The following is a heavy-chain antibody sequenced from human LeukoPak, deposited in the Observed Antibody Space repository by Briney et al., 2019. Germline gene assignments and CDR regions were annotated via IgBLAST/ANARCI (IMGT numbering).Heavy chain of an antibody. V-gene: IGHV4-34*01. D-gene: IGHD6-13*01. Sequence: SETLSLTCAVYGGSFSGYYWSWIRQLPGKGLEWIGEINHSGSTNYNPSLKSRVTISVDTPKNQFSLKLSSVTAADTAVYYCARGLAGIAAAGGAFDYWGQGTLVTVSS. CDR2: INHSGST. CDR1: GGSFSGYY. J-gene: IGHJ4*02. CDR3: ARGLAGIAAAGGAFDY.